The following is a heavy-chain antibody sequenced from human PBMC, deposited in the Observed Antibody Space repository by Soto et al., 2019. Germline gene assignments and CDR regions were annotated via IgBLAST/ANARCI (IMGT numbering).Heavy chain of an antibody. D-gene: IGHD3-9*01. CDR1: GFTFTSSA. J-gene: IGHJ4*02. CDR2: IVVGSGNT. Sequence: SVKVSCKASGFTFTSSAVQWVRQARGQRLEWIGWIVVGSGNTNYAQKFQERVTITRDMSTSTAYMELSSLRSEDTAVYYCAAPGYDILTGSGLNFDYWGQGTLVTVSS. V-gene: IGHV1-58*01. CDR3: AAPGYDILTGSGLNFDY.